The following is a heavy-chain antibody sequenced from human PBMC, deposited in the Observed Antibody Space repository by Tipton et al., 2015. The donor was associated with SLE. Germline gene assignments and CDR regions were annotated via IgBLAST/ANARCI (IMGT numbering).Heavy chain of an antibody. CDR2: IYHSGST. V-gene: IGHV4-38-2*01. CDR3: ASQSSGYHYYFDY. Sequence: TLSLTCAVSGYSISSGYYWGWIRQPPGKGLEWIGSIYHSGSTYYNPSLKSRVTIPVDTSKNQFSLKLSSVTAADTAVYYCASQSSGYHYYFDYWGQGTLVTVSS. D-gene: IGHD3-22*01. CDR1: GYSISSGYY. J-gene: IGHJ4*02.